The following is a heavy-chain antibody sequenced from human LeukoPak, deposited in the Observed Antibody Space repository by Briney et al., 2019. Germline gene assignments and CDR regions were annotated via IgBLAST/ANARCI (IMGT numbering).Heavy chain of an antibody. Sequence: ASVKVSCKASGYTFTGYYMHWVRQAPGQGLEWMGWINPNSGGPNYAQKFQGRVTMTRDTSISTAYMELSRLRSDDTAVYYCARSRYGSGSLALDYWGQGTLVTVSS. V-gene: IGHV1-2*02. CDR1: GYTFTGYY. J-gene: IGHJ4*02. D-gene: IGHD3-10*01. CDR3: ARSRYGSGSLALDY. CDR2: INPNSGGP.